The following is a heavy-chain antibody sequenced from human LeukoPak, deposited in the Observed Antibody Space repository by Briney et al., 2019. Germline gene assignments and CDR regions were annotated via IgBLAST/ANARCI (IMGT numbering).Heavy chain of an antibody. J-gene: IGHJ6*03. CDR1: GYTFTDYY. CDR3: ASVDTAMAGDTNYYYYYYMDV. D-gene: IGHD5-18*01. Sequence: GASVKVSCKTSGYTFTDYYIHWVRQAPGQGLEWMGGIIPIFGTANYAQKFQGRVTITADKSTSTAYMELSSLRSEDTAVYYCASVDTAMAGDTNYYYYYYMDVWSKGTTVTVSS. V-gene: IGHV1-69*06. CDR2: IIPIFGTA.